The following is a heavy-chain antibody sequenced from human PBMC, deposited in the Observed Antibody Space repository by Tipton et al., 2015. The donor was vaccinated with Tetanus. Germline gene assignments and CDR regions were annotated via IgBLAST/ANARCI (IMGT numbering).Heavy chain of an antibody. Sequence: SLRLSCVASGFTFSDFAMNWVRQAPGKGLEWVSSISSSGSHMYYAESVRGRFSISRDNAKNSLYLQMNSLRADDTALYYCAREGSSGCFDPWGRGTLVTVSS. CDR1: GFTFSDFA. J-gene: IGHJ5*02. D-gene: IGHD1-26*01. V-gene: IGHV3-21*06. CDR3: AREGSSGCFDP. CDR2: ISSSGSHM.